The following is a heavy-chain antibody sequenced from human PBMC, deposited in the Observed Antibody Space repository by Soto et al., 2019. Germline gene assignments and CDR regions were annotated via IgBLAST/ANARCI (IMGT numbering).Heavy chain of an antibody. V-gene: IGHV3-30-3*02. Sequence: QVQLVESGGGVVQPGRSLRLSCAASGFIFSGYAMHWVRQASGKGLEWVAVISYDGNTQYYADSVKGRFTVSRDNSNNMLYVQMNNLRDEDTAMYYCAKKTNAYEINFWGQGTLVTVSS. CDR2: ISYDGNTQ. CDR1: GFIFSGYA. J-gene: IGHJ4*02. D-gene: IGHD3-9*01. CDR3: AKKTNAYEINF.